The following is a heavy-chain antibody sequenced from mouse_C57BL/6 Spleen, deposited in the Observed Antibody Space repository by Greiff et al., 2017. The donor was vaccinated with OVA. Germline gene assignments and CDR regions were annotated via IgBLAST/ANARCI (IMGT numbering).Heavy chain of an antibody. CDR1: GYTFTSYW. D-gene: IGHD2-9*01. J-gene: IGHJ4*01. Sequence: QVQLKQPGAELVKPGASVKLSCKASGYTFTSYWMHWVKQRPGQGLEWIGMIHPNSGSTNYNEKFQSKATLTVDKSSSTADMQLSSLTSEDSAVYYCARPYYVYDNYAMDYWGQGTSVTVSS. CDR2: IHPNSGST. V-gene: IGHV1-64*01. CDR3: ARPYYVYDNYAMDY.